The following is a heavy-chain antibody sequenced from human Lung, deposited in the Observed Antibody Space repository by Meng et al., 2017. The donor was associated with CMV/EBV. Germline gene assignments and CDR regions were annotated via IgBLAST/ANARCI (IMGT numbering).Heavy chain of an antibody. V-gene: IGHV1-46*01. CDR3: ARDYGDCSLTGCLQYFYGLDV. CDR2: ISPSGESR. J-gene: IGHJ6*02. CDR1: GYTFTNYF. Sequence: SXXVSXKASGYTFTNYFIHWVRQAPGQGLEWVGVISPSGESRNYAPRFQGSVTMTSDSSASTVYMELLSLKSEDTAVYFCARDYGDCSLTGCLQYFYGLDVWXQGTPVTVSS. D-gene: IGHD3-9*01.